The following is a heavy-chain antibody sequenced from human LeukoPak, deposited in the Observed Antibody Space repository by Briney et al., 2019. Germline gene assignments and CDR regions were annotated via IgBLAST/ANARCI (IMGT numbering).Heavy chain of an antibody. CDR1: GGSISSSNW. D-gene: IGHD4-17*01. Sequence: SGTLSLTCAVSGGSISSSNWWSWVRQPPGKGLEWIGEIYHSGSTNYNPSLKSRVTISVDTSKNQFSLKLSSVTAADTAVYYCVRTYGDYVPYFDYWGQGTLVTVSS. CDR3: VRTYGDYVPYFDY. V-gene: IGHV4-4*02. CDR2: IYHSGST. J-gene: IGHJ4*02.